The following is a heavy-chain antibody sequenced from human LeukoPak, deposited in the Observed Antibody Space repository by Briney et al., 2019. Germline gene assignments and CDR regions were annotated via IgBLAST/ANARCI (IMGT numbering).Heavy chain of an antibody. CDR2: IKQDGSEK. V-gene: IGHV3-7*01. Sequence: GGSLRLSGAASGFTSSRYWMSWVRQAPGKGLEWVANIKQDGSEKYYVDSVKGRFTISRDNAKNSLYLQMNSLTVEDTAIYYCARKECGSTSCYTREYFQYWGQGTLVTVSS. J-gene: IGHJ1*01. CDR3: ARKECGSTSCYTREYFQY. CDR1: GFTSSRYW. D-gene: IGHD2-2*02.